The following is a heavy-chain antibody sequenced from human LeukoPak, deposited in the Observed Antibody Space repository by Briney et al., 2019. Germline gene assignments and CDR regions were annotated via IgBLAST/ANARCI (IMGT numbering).Heavy chain of an antibody. CDR3: ARDSRGFNP. CDR1: GGSFSGYY. V-gene: IGHV4-34*01. D-gene: IGHD6-13*01. J-gene: IGHJ5*02. CDR2: INHSGST. Sequence: SETLSLTCAVYGGSFSGYYWSWIRQPPGKGLEWIGEINHSGSTNYNPSLKSRVTVSVDTSKNQFSLKLSSVTAADTAVYYCARDSRGFNPWGQGTLVTVSS.